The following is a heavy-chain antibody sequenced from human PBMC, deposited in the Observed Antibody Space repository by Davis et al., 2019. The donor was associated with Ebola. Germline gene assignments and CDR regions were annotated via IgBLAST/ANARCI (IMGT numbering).Heavy chain of an antibody. J-gene: IGHJ6*03. D-gene: IGHD2-2*01. V-gene: IGHV3-48*02. CDR3: ARDAHCSSTSCSFYYYYYYYMDV. CDR2: ISSSSSTI. Sequence: PGGSLRLSCAASGFTFSSYSMNWVRQAPGKGLEWVSYISSSSSTIYYADSVKGRFTISRDNAKNSLYLQMNSLRDEDTAVYYCARDAHCSSTSCSFYYYYYYYMDVWGKGTTVTVSS. CDR1: GFTFSSYS.